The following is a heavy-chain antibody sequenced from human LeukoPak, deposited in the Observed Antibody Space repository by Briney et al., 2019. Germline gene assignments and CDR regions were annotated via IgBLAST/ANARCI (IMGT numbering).Heavy chain of an antibody. V-gene: IGHV3-64*01. CDR1: GFTFSTSA. CDR3: ASDGPLEYYDSRGTAGTFEI. CDR2: ISGDGHSI. J-gene: IGHJ3*02. D-gene: IGHD3-22*01. Sequence: GGSLRLSCAASGFTFSTSAMHWIRQAPGKGLEYVSSISGDGHSIYYANSMKGRFTISRDNSKNTLYLQMGSLRAEDMAVYYCASDGPLEYYDSRGTAGTFEIWGQGTMVTVSS.